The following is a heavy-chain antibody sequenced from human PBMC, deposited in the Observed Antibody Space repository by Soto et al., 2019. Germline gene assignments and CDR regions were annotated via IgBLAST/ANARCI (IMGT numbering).Heavy chain of an antibody. CDR3: ARTGRNDTWSMDV. J-gene: IGHJ6*02. Sequence: EVQLVESGGGLVQPGGSLRLSCAASEFTISPHWMSWVRQVPGKGLEWVANIRQDGNEIFYVDSVKGRFIISRDNAKNSLYLQMNSLRAEDTAVYYCARTGRNDTWSMDVWGQGTTVTVSS. CDR1: EFTISPHW. V-gene: IGHV3-7*01. D-gene: IGHD1-1*01. CDR2: IRQDGNEI.